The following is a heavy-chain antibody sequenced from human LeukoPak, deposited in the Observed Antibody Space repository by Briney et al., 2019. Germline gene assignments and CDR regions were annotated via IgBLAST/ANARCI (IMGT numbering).Heavy chain of an antibody. CDR2: ISGSGGST. V-gene: IGHV3-23*01. CDR3: AKARMTMIVVVIPDAFDI. D-gene: IGHD3-22*01. CDR1: RFTFSTYS. Sequence: GGSLRLSCAASRFTFSTYSMNWVRQAPGKGLEWVSAISGSGGSTCYADSVKGRFTISRDNSKNTLYLQMNSLRAEDTAVYYCAKARMTMIVVVIPDAFDIWGQGTMVTVSA. J-gene: IGHJ3*02.